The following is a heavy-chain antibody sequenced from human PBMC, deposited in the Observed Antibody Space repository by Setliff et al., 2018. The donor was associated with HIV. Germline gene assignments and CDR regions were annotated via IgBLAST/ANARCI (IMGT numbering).Heavy chain of an antibody. D-gene: IGHD3-3*01. CDR2: VYVGGTV. CDR1: GGSMNSDSYS. J-gene: IGHJ5*02. CDR3: ARGRTIGVSAIFFDP. Sequence: SETLSLTCTVSGGSMNSDSYSWTWLRQPAGKEPELIGHVYVGGTVIYNPSLASRLTISIVPSKNQFSLDLRSVTAADTAKYYCARGRTIGVSAIFFDPWGQGTPVTVSS. V-gene: IGHV4-61*09.